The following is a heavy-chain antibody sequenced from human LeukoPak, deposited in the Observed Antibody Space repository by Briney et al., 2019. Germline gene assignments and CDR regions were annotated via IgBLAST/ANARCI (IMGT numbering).Heavy chain of an antibody. CDR3: ARILATSYYYLDV. CDR2: ISYDGSNK. V-gene: IGHV3-30*04. J-gene: IGHJ6*03. D-gene: IGHD5-12*01. CDR1: GFTFSNYA. Sequence: GGSLRLSCAASGFTFSNYAMHWLRQAPGKGLEWVAVISYDGSNKFYADSVKGRFTISRDNSKNTLHLQMNSLRAEDTAVYYWARILATSYYYLDVWGKGTTVTVSS.